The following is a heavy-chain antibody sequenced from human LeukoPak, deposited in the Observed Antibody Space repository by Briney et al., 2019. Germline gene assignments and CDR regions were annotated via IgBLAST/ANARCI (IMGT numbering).Heavy chain of an antibody. D-gene: IGHD3-22*01. CDR2: IYSSGST. Sequence: SETLSLTCTVSNGSISGYYWSWIRQPPGKGLEWFGYIYSSGSTSYNSSLKSRVTMSVDTSKNQFSLNLSSVTAADTAIYYCARHTYYGSSGYYYHWFDPWGQGSLVSVSS. CDR3: ARHTYYGSSGYYYHWFDP. J-gene: IGHJ5*02. V-gene: IGHV4-59*08. CDR1: NGSISGYY.